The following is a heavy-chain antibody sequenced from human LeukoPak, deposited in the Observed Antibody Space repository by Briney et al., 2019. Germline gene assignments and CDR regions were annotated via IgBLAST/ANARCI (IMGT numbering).Heavy chain of an antibody. D-gene: IGHD3-10*01. V-gene: IGHV3-15*01. J-gene: IGHJ4*02. Sequence: GGSLRLSCAASGFTFSTYAMSWVRQAPGKGLEWIGRIKSKTDGETTNYAEPVRGRFTISRDDSKSAVYLQMNSLKIEDTAVYYCTTDLGTYYHGSQRLIPIDYWGQGTLVTVSS. CDR1: GFTFSTYA. CDR3: TTDLGTYYHGSQRLIPIDY. CDR2: IKSKTDGETT.